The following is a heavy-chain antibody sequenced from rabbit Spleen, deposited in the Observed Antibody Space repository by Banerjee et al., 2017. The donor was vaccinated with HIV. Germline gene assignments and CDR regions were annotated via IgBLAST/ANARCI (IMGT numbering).Heavy chain of an antibody. CDR3: ARDTGSSFSTYGMDL. Sequence: QVVESGGDLVQPGESLTLSCKASGFDFTNYGMSWVRQAPGKGLEWIGYIDPVFGSTYYASWVKGRFTISSHNAQNTLYLQLNSLTAADTAIYFCARDTGSSFSTYGMDLWGPGTLVTVS. V-gene: IGHV1S47*01. CDR1: GFDFTNYG. J-gene: IGHJ6*01. CDR2: IDPVFGST. D-gene: IGHD8-1*01.